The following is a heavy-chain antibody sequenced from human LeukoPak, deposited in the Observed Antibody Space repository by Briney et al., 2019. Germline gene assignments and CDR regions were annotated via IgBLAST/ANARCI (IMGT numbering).Heavy chain of an antibody. J-gene: IGHJ5*02. CDR2: ISTSGST. CDR1: GGSISSYY. CDR3: ARSHTYYYGSGSHPLYWFDP. D-gene: IGHD3-10*01. V-gene: IGHV4-4*07. Sequence: PSETLSLTCTVSGGSISSYYWSWIRQPAGKGLESIGHISTSGSTNYNPSLKSRVTISVDTSKNQFSLKLSSVTAADTAVYYCARSHTYYYGSGSHPLYWFDPWGQGTLVTVSS.